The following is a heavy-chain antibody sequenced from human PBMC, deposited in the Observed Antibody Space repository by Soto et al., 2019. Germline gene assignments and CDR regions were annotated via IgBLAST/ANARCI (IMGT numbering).Heavy chain of an antibody. CDR2: IYWDDDK. CDR1: GFSLTTRGVG. J-gene: IGHJ5*02. Sequence: QITLKESGPTLVKPTQTLTLTCTFSGFSLTTRGVGVGWIRQPPGKALECLALIYWDDDKRYSPSLQSGLSITKDTSKYPVVLTMTNVDPVDTAPFYCAHIPSDYKSDWFDPWGQGTLVSVSS. D-gene: IGHD3-10*01. V-gene: IGHV2-5*02. CDR3: AHIPSDYKSDWFDP.